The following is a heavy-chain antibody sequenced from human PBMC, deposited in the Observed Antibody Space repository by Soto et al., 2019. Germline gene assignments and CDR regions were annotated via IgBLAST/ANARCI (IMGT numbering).Heavy chain of an antibody. CDR1: GDSVSSNSAA. V-gene: IGHV6-1*01. D-gene: IGHD7-27*01. CDR2: TYYRSKWYN. J-gene: IGHJ4*02. Sequence: PSQTLSLTCAISGDSVSSNSAALNLIRQSPSRGLEWLGRTYYRSKWYNDYAVSVKSRITINPDTSKNHFSLQLNSVTPEDTAVYYCARSLGHFDSWGQGTLVTVSS. CDR3: ARSLGHFDS.